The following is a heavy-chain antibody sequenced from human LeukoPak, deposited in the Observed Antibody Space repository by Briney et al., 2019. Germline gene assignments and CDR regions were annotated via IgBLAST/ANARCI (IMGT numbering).Heavy chain of an antibody. V-gene: IGHV4-59*01. CDR1: GGSISSYY. Sequence: SETLSLTCTVSGGSISSYYWSWIRQPPGKGLEWIGYIYYSGSTNYNPSLKSRVTISVDTSKNQFSLKLSSVTAADTAVYYCARASFWSRHYMDVWGKGTTVTVSS. J-gene: IGHJ6*03. D-gene: IGHD3-3*01. CDR2: IYYSGST. CDR3: ARASFWSRHYMDV.